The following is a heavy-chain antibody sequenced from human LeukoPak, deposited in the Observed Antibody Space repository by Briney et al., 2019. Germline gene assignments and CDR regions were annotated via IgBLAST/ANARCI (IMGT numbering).Heavy chain of an antibody. J-gene: IGHJ4*02. D-gene: IGHD5-18*01. Sequence: SETLSLTCAVSGGSISSSNWWSWVRQPPGKGLEWIGEIYHSGSTNYNPSLKSRVTISVDKSKNQFSLKLSSVTAADTAVYYCASSFRGYSYYRFDYWGQGTLVIVSS. CDR1: GGSISSSNW. V-gene: IGHV4-4*02. CDR2: IYHSGST. CDR3: ASSFRGYSYYRFDY.